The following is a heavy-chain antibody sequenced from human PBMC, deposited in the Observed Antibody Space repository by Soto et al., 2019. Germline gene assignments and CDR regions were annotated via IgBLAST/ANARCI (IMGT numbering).Heavy chain of an antibody. Sequence: QVQLVESGGGVVQPGRSLRLSCAASGFTFSSYAMHWVRQAPGKGLEWVAVISYDGSNKYYADSVKGRFTISRDNSKNTLYLQMNSLRAEDTAVYYCARAVYSTTRSAYWGQGTLVTVSS. CDR3: ARAVYSTTRSAY. CDR2: ISYDGSNK. D-gene: IGHD6-13*01. CDR1: GFTFSSYA. J-gene: IGHJ4*02. V-gene: IGHV3-30-3*01.